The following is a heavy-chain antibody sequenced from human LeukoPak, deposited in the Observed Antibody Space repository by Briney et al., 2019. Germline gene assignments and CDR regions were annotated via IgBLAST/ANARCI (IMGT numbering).Heavy chain of an antibody. CDR2: MYNSGST. CDR1: GGSISGSY. V-gene: IGHV4-59*01. Sequence: PSETLSLTCTVSGGSISGSYWSWIRQPPGKGLEWIAYMYNSGSTNYNPTLKSRVTISIDTSKNQFSLKLSSLTAADTAIYYCARGIESYGDYGYWGQGILVTVSS. D-gene: IGHD4-17*01. CDR3: ARGIESYGDYGY. J-gene: IGHJ4*02.